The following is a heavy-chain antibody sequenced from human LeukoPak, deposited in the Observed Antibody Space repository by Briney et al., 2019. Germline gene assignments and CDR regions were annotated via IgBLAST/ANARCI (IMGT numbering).Heavy chain of an antibody. V-gene: IGHV3-64*01. J-gene: IGHJ4*02. Sequence: PGGSLRLSCAVSGFTFSTYAMHWVRQAPGKGLQYVSAISGNGKTTYYANSVKGRFTISRDNSKSTLYLQMGSLRPEDMGVYFCTRINRDDYGDYASDYWGQGTLVTVSS. CDR2: ISGNGKTT. CDR1: GFTFSTYA. D-gene: IGHD4-17*01. CDR3: TRINRDDYGDYASDY.